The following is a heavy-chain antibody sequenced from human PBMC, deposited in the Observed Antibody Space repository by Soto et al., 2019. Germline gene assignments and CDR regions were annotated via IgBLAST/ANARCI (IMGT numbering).Heavy chain of an antibody. CDR1: GFTFSYYG. CDR2: ISNDGKNE. CDR3: AKDSGRGSADYYFDY. J-gene: IGHJ4*02. D-gene: IGHD3-10*01. V-gene: IGHV3-30*18. Sequence: QVQLVESGGGVVQPGRSLRLSCAASGFTFSYYGMHWVRQAPGKGLEWVAVISNDGKNEYTADSVRGRFAISRDNYKNTLYLQMYSLRAEDTAVYYCAKDSGRGSADYYFDYWGQGTLVTVSS.